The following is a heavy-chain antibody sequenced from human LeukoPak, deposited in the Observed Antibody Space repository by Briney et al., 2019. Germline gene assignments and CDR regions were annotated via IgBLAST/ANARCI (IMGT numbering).Heavy chain of an antibody. CDR3: ARMFYYYMDV. V-gene: IGHV1-69*06. J-gene: IGHJ6*03. D-gene: IGHD3-10*02. Sequence: SVKVSCKASGGTFSSYAISWVRQAPGQGLEWMGGIIPIFGTANYAQKFQGRVTITADKSTSTAFMELSSLRSEDTAVYYCARMFYYYMDVWGKGTTVTISS. CDR1: GGTFSSYA. CDR2: IIPIFGTA.